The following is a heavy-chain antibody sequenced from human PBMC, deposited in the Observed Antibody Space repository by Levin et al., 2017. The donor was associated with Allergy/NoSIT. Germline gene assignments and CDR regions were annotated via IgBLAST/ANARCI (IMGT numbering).Heavy chain of an antibody. Sequence: PGGSLRLSCAASGFTFSSYSMNWVRQAPGKGLEWVSSISSSSSYIYYADSVKGRFTISRDNAKNSLYLQMNSLRAEDTAVYYCARCHYDSSGYLAYDAFDIWGQGTMVTVSS. J-gene: IGHJ3*02. CDR2: ISSSSSYI. CDR3: ARCHYDSSGYLAYDAFDI. V-gene: IGHV3-21*01. CDR1: GFTFSSYS. D-gene: IGHD3-22*01.